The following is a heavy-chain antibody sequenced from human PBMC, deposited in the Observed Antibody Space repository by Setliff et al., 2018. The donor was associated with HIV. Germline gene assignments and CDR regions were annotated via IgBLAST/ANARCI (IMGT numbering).Heavy chain of an antibody. J-gene: IGHJ5*02. D-gene: IGHD6-13*01. CDR3: ARLGRFIGPAGRFDP. Sequence: SETLSLTCSVSGYSISSGYYWGWIRQPPGKGLEWIGSVYHSGSTYYNPSLKSRVTISVDTSKNQFSLKLSSVTAADTAVYYCARLGRFIGPAGRFDPWGQGTLVTVSS. CDR1: GYSISSGYY. V-gene: IGHV4-38-2*01. CDR2: VYHSGST.